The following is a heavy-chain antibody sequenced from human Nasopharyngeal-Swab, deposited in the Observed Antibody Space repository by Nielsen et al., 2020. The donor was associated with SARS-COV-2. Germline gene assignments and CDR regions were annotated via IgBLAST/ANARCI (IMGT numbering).Heavy chain of an antibody. V-gene: IGHV1-69*13. J-gene: IGHJ4*02. CDR3: ATVGGGSYYPFDY. Sequence: SVKVSCKASGYTFTSYGISWVRQAPGQGLEWMGGIIPIFGTANYAQKFQGRVTITADESTSTAYMELSSLRSEDTAVYYCATVGGGSYYPFDYWGQGTLVTVSS. CDR2: IIPIFGTA. D-gene: IGHD1-26*01. CDR1: GYTFTSYG.